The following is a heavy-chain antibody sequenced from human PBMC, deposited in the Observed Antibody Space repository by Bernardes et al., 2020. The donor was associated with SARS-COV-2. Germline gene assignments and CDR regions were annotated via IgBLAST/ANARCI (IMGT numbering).Heavy chain of an antibody. Sequence: GGSLRLSCAASGFTFSSYWMSWVRQAPGKGLEWVANIKQDGSEKYYVDSVKGRFTISRDNAKNSLYLQMNSLRAEDTAVYYCARDQVATQQDYYYYGMDVWGQGTTVTVSS. D-gene: IGHD5-12*01. CDR2: IKQDGSEK. V-gene: IGHV3-7*01. CDR3: ARDQVATQQDYYYYGMDV. J-gene: IGHJ6*02. CDR1: GFTFSSYW.